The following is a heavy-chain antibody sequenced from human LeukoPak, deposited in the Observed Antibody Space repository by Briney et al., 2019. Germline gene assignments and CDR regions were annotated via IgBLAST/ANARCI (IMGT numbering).Heavy chain of an antibody. CDR3: ARAESNGEPGY. J-gene: IGHJ4*02. CDR1: GYTFSDYY. D-gene: IGHD1-14*01. V-gene: IGHV3-11*01. CDR2: ISSSGSTI. Sequence: GGSLRLTCAASGYTFSDYYMSWIRQAPGKGLEWVSYISSSGSTIYYADSVKGRFTISRDNAKNSLYLQMNSLRAEDTAVYYCARAESNGEPGYWGQGTLVTVSS.